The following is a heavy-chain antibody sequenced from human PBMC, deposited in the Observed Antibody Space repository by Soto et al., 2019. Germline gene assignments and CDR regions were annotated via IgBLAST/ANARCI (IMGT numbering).Heavy chain of an antibody. CDR3: ARDHLILQAHDFFYGSHV. V-gene: IGHV3-7*03. J-gene: IGHJ6*02. Sequence: PGGSLRLSCEVSGVTFSMYSMSWVRQSPGKGLEWVAKIPQDGVDGHYADSVKGRFIISRDNGKNSLHLQLNKLRDEDTAVYYCARDHLILQAHDFFYGSHVWGRGATVTVYS. D-gene: IGHD2-21*02. CDR2: IPQDGVDG. CDR1: GVTFSMYS.